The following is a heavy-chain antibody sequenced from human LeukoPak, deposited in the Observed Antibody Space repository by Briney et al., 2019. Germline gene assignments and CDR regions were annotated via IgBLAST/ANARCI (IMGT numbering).Heavy chain of an antibody. CDR1: GFTVSSNY. V-gene: IGHV3-66*02. CDR2: IYSGGST. CDR3: ASGYCSGGSCYSGFDY. Sequence: GGSLRLSCAASGFTVSSNYMSWVRQAPGKGLEWVSVIYSGGSTYYADSVKGRFTISRDNSKNTLNLQMNSLRAEDTAVYYCASGYCSGGSCYSGFDYWGQGTLVTVSS. D-gene: IGHD2-15*01. J-gene: IGHJ4*02.